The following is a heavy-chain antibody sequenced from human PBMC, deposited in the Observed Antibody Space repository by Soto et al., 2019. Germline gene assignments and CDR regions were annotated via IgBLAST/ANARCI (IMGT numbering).Heavy chain of an antibody. Sequence: SETLSLTCNVSGGSMRNYYWTWIRQPPGKGLEWIGYIFDSETTNYSPSLKSRATISVDTSKNHFSLNLSSVTTADTAAYYCAGMSFTVFGEQVPNSDIHGMALWGQVTKVTVSS. D-gene: IGHD3-3*01. CDR3: AGMSFTVFGEQVPNSDIHGMAL. CDR2: IFDSETT. J-gene: IGHJ6*01. CDR1: GGSMRNYY. V-gene: IGHV4-59*01.